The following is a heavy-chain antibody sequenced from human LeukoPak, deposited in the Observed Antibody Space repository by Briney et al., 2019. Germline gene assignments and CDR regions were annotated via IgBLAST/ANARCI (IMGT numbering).Heavy chain of an antibody. Sequence: GGSLRLSCAASGFTFSSYGMHWVRQAPGKGLEWVAFIRYDGSNKYYADPVKGRFTISRDNAKNSLYLQMNSLRAEDTAVYYCARDLGKNYDYVWGSYRYWGQGTLVTVSS. J-gene: IGHJ4*02. D-gene: IGHD3-16*01. CDR3: ARDLGKNYDYVWGSYRY. CDR1: GFTFSSYG. CDR2: IRYDGSNK. V-gene: IGHV3-30*02.